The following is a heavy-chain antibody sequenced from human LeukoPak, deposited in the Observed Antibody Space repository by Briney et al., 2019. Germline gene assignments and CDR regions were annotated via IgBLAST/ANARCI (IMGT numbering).Heavy chain of an antibody. J-gene: IGHJ5*02. CDR3: ARENGARFLEWLTSGWFDP. CDR1: GGSISIYY. CDR2: IYTSGST. D-gene: IGHD3-3*01. Sequence: PSETLSLTCTVSGGSISIYYWSWIRQPAGKGLEWIGRIYTSGSTNYNPSLKSRVTMSVDTSKNQFSLKLSSVTAADTAVYYCARENGARFLEWLTSGWFDPWGQGTLVTVSS. V-gene: IGHV4-4*07.